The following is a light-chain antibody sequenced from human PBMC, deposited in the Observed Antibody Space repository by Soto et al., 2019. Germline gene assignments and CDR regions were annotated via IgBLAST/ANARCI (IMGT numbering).Light chain of an antibody. CDR3: KQYENYWT. CDR1: QGIGNA. CDR2: GAS. V-gene: IGKV1-6*01. J-gene: IGKJ1*01. Sequence: AIQMTLSPSSLSASVVYIVTISFRASQGIGNALAWYQQKPGKPPKVLIYGASNLQSGVPPRFSGSGSGTDFTLTISNLQPDDIATYYCKQYENYWTFGQGTKVDIK.